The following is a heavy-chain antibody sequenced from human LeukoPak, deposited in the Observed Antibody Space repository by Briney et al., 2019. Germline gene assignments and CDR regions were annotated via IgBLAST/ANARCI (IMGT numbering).Heavy chain of an antibody. J-gene: IGHJ4*02. D-gene: IGHD1-1*01. CDR1: GYTFTDYH. Sequence: ASVKVSCKASGYTFTDYHIHWVRQAPGQGLEWMGWINPNSGGTSFAQKFQGRVTMTRDTSIGTAQMELSRLRSDDTAVYYCAREAEERMYYFDYWGQGTLVTVSS. CDR2: INPNSGGT. V-gene: IGHV1-2*02. CDR3: AREAEERMYYFDY.